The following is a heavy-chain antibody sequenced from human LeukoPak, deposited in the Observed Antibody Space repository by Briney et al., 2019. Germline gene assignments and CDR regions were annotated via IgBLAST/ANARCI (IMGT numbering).Heavy chain of an antibody. V-gene: IGHV3-30*18. CDR2: ISYDVGNK. Sequence: GGSLRLSCAASGFTFSDYGMHWVRQAPGKGLEWVALISYDVGNKFYADSVRDRFTISRDNSKNTLFLQMNSLRIEDTAVYYCAKVFEVRGARRPKDYWGQGTLVIVSS. D-gene: IGHD3-10*01. CDR3: AKVFEVRGARRPKDY. CDR1: GFTFSDYG. J-gene: IGHJ4*02.